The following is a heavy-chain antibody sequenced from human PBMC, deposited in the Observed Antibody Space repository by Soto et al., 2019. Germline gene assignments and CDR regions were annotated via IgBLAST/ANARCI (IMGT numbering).Heavy chain of an antibody. CDR2: IGNSGSSI. D-gene: IGHD2-21*01. J-gene: IGHJ4*02. V-gene: IGHV3-48*03. CDR3: AREELNCGGDCFVH. CDR1: GFTFSSYE. Sequence: GGSLRLSCATSGFTFSSYEMNWVRQAPGKGLEWVSYIGNSGSSIYYAESVGGRFTVSRDNAENSLYLQMDSLRAEDTAVYYCAREELNCGGDCFVHWGQGHQVTVSS.